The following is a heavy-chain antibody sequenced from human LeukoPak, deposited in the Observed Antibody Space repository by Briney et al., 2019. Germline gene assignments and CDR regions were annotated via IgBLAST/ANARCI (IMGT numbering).Heavy chain of an antibody. CDR2: FDPEDGET. J-gene: IGHJ4*02. V-gene: IGHV1-24*01. CDR3: ATEVRFLGSTSSWGY. D-gene: IGHD2-2*01. Sequence: ASVKVSCKVSGYTLTELSMHWVRQAPGKGLEWMGGFDPEDGETIYAQKFQGRVTMTEDTSTDTAYMELSSLRSEDTAVYYCATEVRFLGSTSSWGYWGQGTLVTVSS. CDR1: GYTLTELS.